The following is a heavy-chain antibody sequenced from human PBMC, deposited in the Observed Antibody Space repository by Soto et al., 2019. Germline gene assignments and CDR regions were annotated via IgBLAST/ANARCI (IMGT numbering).Heavy chain of an antibody. CDR1: GDSVSSGSYY. J-gene: IGHJ5*02. CDR3: AIGGPEGVRHNWFDP. CDR2: IYYSGST. Sequence: SETLSLTCTVSGDSVSSGSYYWSWIRQPPGKGLEWIGYIYYSGSTNYNPSLKSRVTISVDTSKNQFSLMLSSVTAADTAVYYCAIGGPEGVRHNWFDPWGQGTLVTVSA. V-gene: IGHV4-61*01. D-gene: IGHD3-10*01.